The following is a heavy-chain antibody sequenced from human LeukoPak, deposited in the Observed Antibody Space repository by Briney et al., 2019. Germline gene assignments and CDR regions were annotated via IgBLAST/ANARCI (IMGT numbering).Heavy chain of an antibody. V-gene: IGHV4-34*01. CDR1: GGSFSGYY. CDR3: ARGRSTVVVPAATLAIAEYFQH. J-gene: IGHJ1*01. D-gene: IGHD2-2*01. CDR2: INHSGST. Sequence: SETLSLTCAVYGGSFSGYYWSWIRQPPGKGLEWIGEINHSGSTNYNPSLKSRVTISVDTSKNQFSLKLSSVTAADTAVYYCARGRSTVVVPAATLAIAEYFQHWGQGTLVTVSS.